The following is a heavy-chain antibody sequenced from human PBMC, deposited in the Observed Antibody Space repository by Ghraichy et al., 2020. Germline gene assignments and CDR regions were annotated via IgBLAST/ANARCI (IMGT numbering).Heavy chain of an antibody. V-gene: IGHV3-7*04. D-gene: IGHD3-22*01. Sequence: GESLNISCVASGFTFSRSWMSWVRQAPGKGLEWVANIKEDGSDKYYVDSVKGRFTISRDNAKNSLSLQMNSLRAEDTAVYYCAKDDSGYNYWGQGTLVTVSS. CDR1: GFTFSRSW. CDR2: IKEDGSDK. J-gene: IGHJ4*02. CDR3: AKDDSGYNY.